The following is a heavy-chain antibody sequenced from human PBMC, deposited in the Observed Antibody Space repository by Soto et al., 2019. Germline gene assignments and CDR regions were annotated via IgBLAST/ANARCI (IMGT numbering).Heavy chain of an antibody. CDR2: INHSGST. J-gene: IGHJ6*02. V-gene: IGHV4-34*01. D-gene: IGHD6-13*01. Sequence: SETLSLTCAVYGGSFSGYYWSWIRQPPGKGLEWIGEINHSGSTNYNPSLKSRVTISVDTSKNQFSLKLSSVTAADTAVYYCARGRAAAGRGHYCYYYGMDVWGQGTTVTVSS. CDR3: ARGRAAAGRGHYCYYYGMDV. CDR1: GGSFSGYY.